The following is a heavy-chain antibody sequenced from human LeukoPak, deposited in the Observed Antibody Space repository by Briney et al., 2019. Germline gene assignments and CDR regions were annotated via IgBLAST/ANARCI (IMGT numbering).Heavy chain of an antibody. Sequence: GESLKISCKGSGYSFTNYWIGWVRQMPGKGLEWMGIIYPGDSDTRYSPSFQGQVTISADKSISTASLQWSSLRASDTAMYYCARLKLAGHYYDSSGYYPDYWGQGTLVTVSS. V-gene: IGHV5-51*01. CDR3: ARLKLAGHYYDSSGYYPDY. CDR1: GYSFTNYW. J-gene: IGHJ4*02. CDR2: IYPGDSDT. D-gene: IGHD3-22*01.